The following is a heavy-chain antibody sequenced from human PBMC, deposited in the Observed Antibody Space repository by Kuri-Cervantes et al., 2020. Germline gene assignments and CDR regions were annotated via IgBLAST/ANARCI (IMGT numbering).Heavy chain of an antibody. CDR2: INHIGNT. CDR1: GGPFSNYY. V-gene: IGHV4-34*01. J-gene: IGHJ3*02. CDR3: ATSSRNAFDI. D-gene: IGHD6-13*01. Sequence: SQTLSLTCAVSGGPFSNYYWTWIRQSPGKGLEWIGEINHIGNTRSNPSLKSRVTLSVDTSKNQFSLHLTSVTAADTAVYYCATSSRNAFDIWGQGTMVTVSS.